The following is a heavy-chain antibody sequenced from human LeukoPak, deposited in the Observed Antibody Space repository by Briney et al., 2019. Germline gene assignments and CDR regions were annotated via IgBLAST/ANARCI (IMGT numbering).Heavy chain of an antibody. CDR1: GYSFTSYW. V-gene: IGHV5-51*01. D-gene: IGHD3-9*01. CDR3: ALRAVDFGARGGNWFDP. J-gene: IGHJ5*02. Sequence: GESLKISCKGSGYSFTSYWIGWVRQMPGKGLEWMGIIYPGDSDTRYSPSFQGQVTISADKSISTAYLQWSSLKASDTAMYYCALRAVDFGARGGNWFDPWGQGTLVTVSS. CDR2: IYPGDSDT.